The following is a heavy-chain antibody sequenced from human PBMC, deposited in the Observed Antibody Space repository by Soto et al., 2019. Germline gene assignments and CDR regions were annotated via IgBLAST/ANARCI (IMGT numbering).Heavy chain of an antibody. CDR1: GFTFSSYE. J-gene: IGHJ3*02. CDR2: ISSSGSTI. V-gene: IGHV3-48*03. Sequence: PGGSLRLSCAASGFTFSSYEMNWVRQAPGKGLEWVSYISSSGSTIYYADSVKGRFTISRDNAKNSLYLQMNSLRAEDTAVYYCAREGVVTATRDDAFDIWGHGTMVTVSS. CDR3: AREGVVTATRDDAFDI. D-gene: IGHD2-21*02.